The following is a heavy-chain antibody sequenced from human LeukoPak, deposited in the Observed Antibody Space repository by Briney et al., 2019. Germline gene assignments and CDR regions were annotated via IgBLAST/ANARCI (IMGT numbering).Heavy chain of an antibody. D-gene: IGHD5-24*01. CDR1: GXTFDDYG. CDR3: ARVRNGYSYDAFDI. J-gene: IGHJ3*02. Sequence: GGSLRLSWAASGXTFDDYGMSWVRQAPGKGLEWVSGINWNGGSTGYADSVKGRFTISRDNAKNSLYLQMNSLRAEDTALYYCARVRNGYSYDAFDIWGQGTMVTVSS. CDR2: INWNGGST. V-gene: IGHV3-20*04.